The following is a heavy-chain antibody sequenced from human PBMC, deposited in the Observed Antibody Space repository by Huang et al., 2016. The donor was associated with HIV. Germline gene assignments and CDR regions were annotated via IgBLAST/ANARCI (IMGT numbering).Heavy chain of an antibody. CDR2: IYYKGMT. CDR3: ARHREGPVAYYSGWGSHLNYMDV. D-gene: IGHD3-10*01. V-gene: IGHV4-39*01. CDR1: GGSIRSSDYH. Sequence: QLLLQESGPGLVKPSEALALTCAVSGGSIRSSDYHWGWIRQPPGKGLGWSGSIYYKGMTHYSPSLKRRVTIAVDTSKNLFFLNLTSMTAADTAVYYCARHREGPVAYYSGWGSHLNYMDVWGRGRTVVVSS. J-gene: IGHJ6*03.